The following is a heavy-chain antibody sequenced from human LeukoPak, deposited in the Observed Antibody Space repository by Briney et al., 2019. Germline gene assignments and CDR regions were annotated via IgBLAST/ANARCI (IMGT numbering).Heavy chain of an antibody. CDR2: ISSSGSTI. CDR3: ASRSGYYTYYFDY. D-gene: IGHD3-22*01. CDR1: GFTFSDYY. Sequence: GGSLRLSCAASGFTFSDYYMSWIRQAPGKGLEWVSYISSSGSTIYYADSVKGRFTISRDNSKNTLHLQMNSLRADDTAVYYCASRSGYYTYYFDYWGQGTLVTVSS. V-gene: IGHV3-11*04. J-gene: IGHJ4*02.